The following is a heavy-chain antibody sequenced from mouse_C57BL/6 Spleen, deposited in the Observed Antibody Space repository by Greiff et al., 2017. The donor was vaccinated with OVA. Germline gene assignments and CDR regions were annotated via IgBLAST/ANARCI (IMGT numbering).Heavy chain of an antibody. V-gene: IGHV1-80*01. D-gene: IGHD4-1*01. CDR1: GYAFSSYW. CDR2: IYPGDGDT. CDR3: ARRRGANFSDY. Sequence: VQLQESGAELVKPGASVKISCKASGYAFSSYWMNWVKQRPGQGLEWIGQIYPGDGDTNYNGKFKGKATLTADKSSSTAYMQLSSLTSEDSAVYFCARRRGANFSDYWGQGTTLTVSS. J-gene: IGHJ2*01.